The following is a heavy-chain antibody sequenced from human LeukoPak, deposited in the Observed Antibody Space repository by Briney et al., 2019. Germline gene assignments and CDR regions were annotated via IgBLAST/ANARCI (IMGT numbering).Heavy chain of an antibody. CDR3: AKSSIAVDLNWFDP. CDR1: GYTFTSYG. J-gene: IGHJ5*02. CDR2: ISAYNGNT. Sequence: GASVKVSCKASGYTFTSYGISWVRQAPGQGLEWMGWISAYNGNTNYAQKLQGRVTMTTDTSTSTAYMELRSLRSDDTAVYYCAKSSIAVDLNWFDPWGQGTLVTVSS. V-gene: IGHV1-18*01. D-gene: IGHD6-19*01.